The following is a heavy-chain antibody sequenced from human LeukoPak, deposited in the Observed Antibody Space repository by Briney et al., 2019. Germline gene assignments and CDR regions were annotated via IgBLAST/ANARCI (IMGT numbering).Heavy chain of an antibody. CDR1: GYTFTSYG. D-gene: IGHD1-26*01. Sequence: ASVKVSCKASGYTFTSYGISWVRQAPGQGLEWMGWINAGNGNTKYSQKFQGRVTITRDTSASTAYMELSSLRSEDTAVYYCARESGGSYQGIYYFDYWGQGTLVTVSS. CDR3: ARESGGSYQGIYYFDY. J-gene: IGHJ4*02. CDR2: INAGNGNT. V-gene: IGHV1-3*01.